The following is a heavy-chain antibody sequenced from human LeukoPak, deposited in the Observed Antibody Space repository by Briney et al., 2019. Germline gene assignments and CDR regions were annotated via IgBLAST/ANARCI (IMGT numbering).Heavy chain of an antibody. V-gene: IGHV4-59*12. CDR2: VYHTGTS. CDR3: TRVVNGGHFDS. J-gene: IGHJ4*02. CDR1: GASINDYY. Sequence: PETLSLTCSVSGASINDYYWTWIRQPPGKGLEWLGYVYHTGTSGYHPSLKSRVAMSLDTSKNQVSLKLSSVTAADTAVYFCTRVVNGGHFDSWGQGTLVTVSS. D-gene: IGHD2-8*01.